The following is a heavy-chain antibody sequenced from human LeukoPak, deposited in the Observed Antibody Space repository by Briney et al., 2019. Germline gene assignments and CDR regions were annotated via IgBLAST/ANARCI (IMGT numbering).Heavy chain of an antibody. V-gene: IGHV3-23*01. Sequence: RAGGSLRLSCATSGFTFSTYAMSWVRQAPGKGLEWVSLISGSGSGTHYADSVKGRFTISRDNTKNMLYLHMNSLRADDTAVYYCARDPQGYYDILTGSYDANNWFDPWGQGTLVTVSS. J-gene: IGHJ5*02. CDR2: ISGSGSGT. CDR3: ARDPQGYYDILTGSYDANNWFDP. CDR1: GFTFSTYA. D-gene: IGHD3-9*01.